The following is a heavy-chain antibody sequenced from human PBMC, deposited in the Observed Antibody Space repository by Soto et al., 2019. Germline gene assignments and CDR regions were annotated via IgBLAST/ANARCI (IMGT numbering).Heavy chain of an antibody. D-gene: IGHD3-10*01. Sequence: QPGGSLRLSCAASGFTFSSYGMHWVRQAPGKGLEWVAVIWYDGSNKYYADSVKGRFTISRDNSKNTLYLQMNSLRAEDTAVYYCAREYYYGSGSYSPFDYWGQGTLVTVSS. J-gene: IGHJ4*02. CDR3: AREYYYGSGSYSPFDY. V-gene: IGHV3-33*01. CDR1: GFTFSSYG. CDR2: IWYDGSNK.